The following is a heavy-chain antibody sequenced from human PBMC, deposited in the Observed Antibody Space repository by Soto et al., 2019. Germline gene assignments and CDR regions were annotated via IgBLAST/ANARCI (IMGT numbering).Heavy chain of an antibody. D-gene: IGHD5-12*01. CDR1: GGTFSSYA. CDR3: AREGSGGIVATNEGWFDP. J-gene: IGHJ5*02. V-gene: IGHV1-69*13. CDR2: IIPIFGTA. Sequence: SVKVSCKASGGTFSSYAISWVRQAPGQGLEWMGGIIPIFGTANYAQKFQGRVTITADESTSTAYMELSSLRSEDTAVYYCAREGSGGIVATNEGWFDPWGQGTLVTVSS.